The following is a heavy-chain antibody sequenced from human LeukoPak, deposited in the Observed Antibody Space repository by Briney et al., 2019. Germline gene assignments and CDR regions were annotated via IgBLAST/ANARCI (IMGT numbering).Heavy chain of an antibody. CDR3: AKVETSGGANCYALDY. J-gene: IGHJ4*02. Sequence: GGSLRLSCAASGFTFSSYAMTWVRQAPDKGLEWVSAISGSDGSTYYADSVKGRFTISRNDSQNTLYLQMNSLSAEDTAVYYCAKVETSGGANCYALDYWGQGTLVTVSS. D-gene: IGHD2-2*01. CDR1: GFTFSSYA. V-gene: IGHV3-23*01. CDR2: ISGSDGST.